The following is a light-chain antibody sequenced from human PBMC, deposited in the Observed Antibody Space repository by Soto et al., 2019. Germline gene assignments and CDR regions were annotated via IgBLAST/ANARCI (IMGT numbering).Light chain of an antibody. V-gene: IGKV3-20*01. CDR1: QSVSNSY. Sequence: EIVLTQSPGTLSLSPGERATLSCRASQSVSNSYLAWYQQKPGRAPRLLIYGASSRATDIPDRFSGSGSGTEFTLTISSLQSEDFAVYYCQQHNSWPWTFGQGTKVDI. J-gene: IGKJ1*01. CDR3: QQHNSWPWT. CDR2: GAS.